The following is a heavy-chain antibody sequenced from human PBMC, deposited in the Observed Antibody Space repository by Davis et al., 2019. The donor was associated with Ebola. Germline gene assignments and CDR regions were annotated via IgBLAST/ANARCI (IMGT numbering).Heavy chain of an antibody. J-gene: IGHJ3*01. CDR1: GFTFSSYS. D-gene: IGHD4-17*01. Sequence: PGGSLRLSCAASGFTFSSYSMNWVRQAPGKGLVWVSRINSDGSSTNYADSVKGRFTISRDNSKNTLYLQMNSLRDEDTAVYFCARGPNGDYVGAFDFWGQGTMVTVSS. CDR3: ARGPNGDYVGAFDF. CDR2: INSDGSST. V-gene: IGHV3-74*01.